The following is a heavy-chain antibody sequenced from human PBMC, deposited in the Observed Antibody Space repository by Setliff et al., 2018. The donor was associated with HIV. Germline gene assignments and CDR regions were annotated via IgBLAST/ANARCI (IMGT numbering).Heavy chain of an antibody. CDR2: IRSKAYGGTT. CDR1: GFTFATYA. CDR3: TSTDWHYYDGSGPRRSVHSFDI. V-gene: IGHV3-49*04. J-gene: IGHJ3*02. D-gene: IGHD3-22*01. Sequence: GGSLRLSCAASGFTFATYAKNWVRQAPGKGLEWVGFIRSKAYGGTTEYAASVKGRFTISRDDSKSIAYLQMNSLKTEDTAVYYCTSTDWHYYDGSGPRRSVHSFDIWGQGTMVTVSS.